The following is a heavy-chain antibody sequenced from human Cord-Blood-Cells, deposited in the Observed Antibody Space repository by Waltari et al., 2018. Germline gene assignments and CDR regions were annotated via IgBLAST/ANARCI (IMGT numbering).Heavy chain of an antibody. J-gene: IGHJ4*02. CDR3: ASIAVAGLLFDY. Sequence: QLQLQESGPGLVKPSETLSLTCTVSGGSISSSSYYWGWIRQPPGQGLEWIGSIYYSGSTYYNPSLKSRVTISVDTSKNQFSLKLSSVTAADTAVYYCASIAVAGLLFDYWGQGTLVTVSS. CDR1: GGSISSSSYY. D-gene: IGHD6-19*01. V-gene: IGHV4-39*01. CDR2: IYYSGST.